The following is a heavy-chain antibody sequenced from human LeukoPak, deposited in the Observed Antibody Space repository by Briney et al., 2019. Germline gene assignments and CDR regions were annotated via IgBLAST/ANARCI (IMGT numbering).Heavy chain of an antibody. J-gene: IGHJ4*02. CDR3: ARVMSDYGDYVSFDY. CDR1: GFTVSSNY. D-gene: IGHD4-17*01. CDR2: IYSGGST. Sequence: GGSLGLSCAASGFTVSSNYLSWVRQAPGKGLEWVSVIYSGGSTYYTDSVKGRFTISRDNFKNTVHLQMNSLRAEDTAVYYCARVMSDYGDYVSFDYWGQGTLVTVSS. V-gene: IGHV3-66*01.